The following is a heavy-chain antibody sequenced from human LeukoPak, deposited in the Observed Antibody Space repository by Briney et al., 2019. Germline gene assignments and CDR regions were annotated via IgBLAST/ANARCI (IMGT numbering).Heavy chain of an antibody. J-gene: IGHJ4*02. CDR3: ARVYGSGSYYYFDY. CDR1: GFTFSSYA. Sequence: GRSLRLSCAASGFTFSSYAMSWVRQAPGKRLEWVSAISGSGGSTYYADSVKGRFTISRDNSKNTLYLQMNSLRAEDTAVYSCARVYGSGSYYYFDYWGQGTLVTVSS. CDR2: ISGSGGST. V-gene: IGHV3-23*01. D-gene: IGHD3-10*01.